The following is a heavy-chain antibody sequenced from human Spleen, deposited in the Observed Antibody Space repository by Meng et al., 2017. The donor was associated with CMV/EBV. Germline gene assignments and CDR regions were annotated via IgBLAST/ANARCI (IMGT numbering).Heavy chain of an antibody. CDR3: AREVGSVAGSFDY. Sequence: GESLKISCTASGFTFSDHYMSWIRQAPGKGLEWISYISPSASNIYYAASVKGRFTVSRDNAEKSLYLQMNSLRVEDTAMYYCAREVGSVAGSFDYWGQGTLVTVSS. D-gene: IGHD6-19*01. CDR1: GFTFSDHY. J-gene: IGHJ4*02. V-gene: IGHV3-11*01. CDR2: ISPSASNI.